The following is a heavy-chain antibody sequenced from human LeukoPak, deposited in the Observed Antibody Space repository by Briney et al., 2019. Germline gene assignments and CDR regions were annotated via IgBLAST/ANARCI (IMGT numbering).Heavy chain of an antibody. Sequence: GGSLNPSCPPPGSTLATYPLGGSGRAPGRGLGGVSGISGSGGSTYYADSVKGRFTISRDNSKNTLYLHMNSLRAEDTAVYYCAKSPTVDAAFDIWGQGTMVTVSS. V-gene: IGHV3-23*01. D-gene: IGHD4-17*01. CDR2: ISGSGGST. J-gene: IGHJ3*02. CDR3: AKSPTVDAAFDI. CDR1: GSTLATYP.